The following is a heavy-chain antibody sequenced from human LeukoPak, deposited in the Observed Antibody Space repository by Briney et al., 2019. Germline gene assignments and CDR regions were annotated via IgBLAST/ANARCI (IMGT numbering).Heavy chain of an antibody. CDR3: AKDWDYNFWSNYDH. D-gene: IGHD3-3*01. Sequence: GGSLRLSCTASGFTFSNYDMTWVRQAPGKGLEWVSSISATTIYTFSADSVRGRFTISRDNVENSLYLQMNNLRGEDTGVYFCAKDWDYNFWSNYDHWGQGILVTVSS. CDR2: ISATTIYT. V-gene: IGHV3-21*01. CDR1: GFTFSNYD. J-gene: IGHJ4*02.